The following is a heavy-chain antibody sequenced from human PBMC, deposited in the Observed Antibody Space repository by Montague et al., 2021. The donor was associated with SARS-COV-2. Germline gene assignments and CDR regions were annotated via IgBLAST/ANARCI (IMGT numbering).Heavy chain of an antibody. D-gene: IGHD3/OR15-3a*01. Sequence: FLRFSCAASGFTSGDYQMTWVRQAPGKGLQWVANINQDETAKPYVDSVKGRFTISRDNAKNSLILQMNSLKDEDTAVYYCARSPRGSGTGWLDYWGQGTLVTVSS. CDR3: ARSPRGSGTGWLDY. J-gene: IGHJ4*02. V-gene: IGHV3-7*01. CDR1: GFTSGDYQ. CDR2: INQDETAK.